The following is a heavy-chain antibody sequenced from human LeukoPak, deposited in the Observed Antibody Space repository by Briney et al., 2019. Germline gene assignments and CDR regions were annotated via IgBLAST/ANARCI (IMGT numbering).Heavy chain of an antibody. CDR2: INPNSGDT. V-gene: IGHV1-2*06. J-gene: IGHJ4*02. D-gene: IGHD4-17*01. CDR3: ARDLTTVTTNC. CDR1: GYTFTDHY. Sequence: ASVKVSCKASGYTFTDHYIHWVRQAPGQGLEWMGRINPNSGDTNSAQKFQARVTMTRDTSINTAYMELSSLTSDDTAVYYCARDLTTVTTNCGGQGTLVTVSS.